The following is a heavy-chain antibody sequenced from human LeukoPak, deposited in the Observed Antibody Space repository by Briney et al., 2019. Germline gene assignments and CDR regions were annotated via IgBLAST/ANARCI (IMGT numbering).Heavy chain of an antibody. Sequence: EASVKVSCKASGYTFTSYDINWVRQATGQGLEWMGWMNPNSGNTGYAQKFQGRVTMTRNTPISTAYMELSSLRSEDTAVYYCASSSSYRLGYYYYMDVWGKGTTVTVSS. D-gene: IGHD6-6*01. CDR1: GYTFTSYD. V-gene: IGHV1-8*01. J-gene: IGHJ6*03. CDR3: ASSSSYRLGYYYYMDV. CDR2: MNPNSGNT.